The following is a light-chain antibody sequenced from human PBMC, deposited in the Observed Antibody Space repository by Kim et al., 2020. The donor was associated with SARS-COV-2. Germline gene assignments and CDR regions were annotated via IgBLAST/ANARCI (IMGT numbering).Light chain of an antibody. CDR1: SGGIASNY. CDR3: QSYDSSNHRV. CDR2: EDN. V-gene: IGLV6-57*03. Sequence: NFMLTQPHSVSESPGKTVTISCTRSSGGIASNYVQWYQQRPGSAPTTVIYEDNQRPSGVPDRFSGSIDSSSNSASLTSSGLKTEDEDDYYCQSYDSSNHRVFGGGTQLTVL. J-gene: IGLJ3*02.